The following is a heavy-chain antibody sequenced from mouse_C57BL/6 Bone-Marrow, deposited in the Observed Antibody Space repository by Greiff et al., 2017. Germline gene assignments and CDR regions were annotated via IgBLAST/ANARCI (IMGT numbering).Heavy chain of an antibody. Sequence: QVQLKQPGAELVKPGASVKLSCKASGYTFTSYWMHWVKQRPGQGLEWIGMIHPNSGSTNYNEKFKSKATLTVDKSSSTAYMQLSSLTSEDSAVYYCARSGIYYDYGADYWGQGTTLTVSS. D-gene: IGHD2-4*01. CDR2: IHPNSGST. CDR1: GYTFTSYW. CDR3: ARSGIYYDYGADY. J-gene: IGHJ2*01. V-gene: IGHV1-64*01.